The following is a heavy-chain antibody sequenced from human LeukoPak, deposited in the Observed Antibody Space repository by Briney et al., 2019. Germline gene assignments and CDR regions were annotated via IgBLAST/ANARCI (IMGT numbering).Heavy chain of an antibody. CDR3: ALKSPPISGWPLAY. J-gene: IGHJ4*02. V-gene: IGHV3-53*01. Sequence: GGSLRLSCAASRFTVSSNYMCWVRQAPGKGLEWVSVIYSGGSTYYADSVKGRFTISRDNSNNTLYLHMNTLRAEDTAVYYCALKSPPISGWPLAYWGQRTLVTVSS. CDR2: IYSGGST. CDR1: RFTVSSNY. D-gene: IGHD6-19*01.